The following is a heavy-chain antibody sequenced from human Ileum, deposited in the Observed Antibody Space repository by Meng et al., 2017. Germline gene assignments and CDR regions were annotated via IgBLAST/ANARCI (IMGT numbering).Heavy chain of an antibody. CDR1: ARSISNYY. J-gene: IGHJ5*02. CDR2: IHNSATT. CDR3: ARHDVVPVIRHGFDP. Sequence: QLQLQESGPGLVKPPETLSLTCTVSARSISNYYWGWIRQPPGKGLEWIGYIHNSATTKYSPSLKSRVTISEDTSKNQFSLKLSSVTAADTAVYYCARHDVVPVIRHGFDPWGQGTLVTVSS. D-gene: IGHD3-10*01. V-gene: IGHV4-59*08.